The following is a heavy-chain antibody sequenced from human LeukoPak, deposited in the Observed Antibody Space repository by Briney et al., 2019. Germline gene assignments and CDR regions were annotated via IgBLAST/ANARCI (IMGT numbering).Heavy chain of an antibody. CDR2: IYTNSGGT. D-gene: IGHD2-21*02. J-gene: IGHJ3*02. CDR1: GYTFTGYY. CDR3: AKSYCGGDCYNDAFDI. V-gene: IGHV1-2*02. Sequence: ASVKVSCKASGYTFTGYYMHWVRQAPGQGLEWMGWIYTNSGGTNKAQKFQGMVTITRDTSVSTAYMELSRLRSDDTAVYYCAKSYCGGDCYNDAFDIWGQGTMVTVSS.